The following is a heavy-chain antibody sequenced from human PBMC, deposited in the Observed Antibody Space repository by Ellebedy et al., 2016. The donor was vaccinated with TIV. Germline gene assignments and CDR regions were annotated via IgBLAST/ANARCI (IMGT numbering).Heavy chain of an antibody. J-gene: IGHJ4*02. Sequence: KVSCKGSGYSFTSYWIGWVRQMPGQGLEWMGIIYPGKSDTRYNPSFHGQVTLPADKSISTAYLQWSSLKASDTAMYYCARDSGLDYWGQGTLVTVSS. CDR2: IYPGKSDT. CDR1: GYSFTSYW. CDR3: ARDSGLDY. D-gene: IGHD1-14*01. V-gene: IGHV5-51*01.